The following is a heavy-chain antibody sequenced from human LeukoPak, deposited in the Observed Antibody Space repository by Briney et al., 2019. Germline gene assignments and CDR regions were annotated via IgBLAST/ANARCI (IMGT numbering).Heavy chain of an antibody. V-gene: IGHV3-21*01. CDR1: GFNFSSYS. CDR2: ISSSSSYI. D-gene: IGHD6-19*01. Sequence: GGSLRLSCAASGFNFSSYSMNWVRQAPGKGLEWVSSISSSSSYIYYADSVKGRFTISRDNAKNSLYLQMNSLRAEDTAVYYCAREGGSSGWYYFDYWGQGTLVTVSS. J-gene: IGHJ4*02. CDR3: AREGGSSGWYYFDY.